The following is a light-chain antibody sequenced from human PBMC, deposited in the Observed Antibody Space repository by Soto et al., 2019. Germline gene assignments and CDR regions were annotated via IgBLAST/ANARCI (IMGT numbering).Light chain of an antibody. J-gene: IGKJ1*01. CDR3: PQLGRSPPSWT. CDR2: GES. V-gene: IGKV3-20*01. CDR1: QSVSSNY. Sequence: ETVLTQSPGTLSLSPGERATLSCRASQSVSSNYLAWYQQKPGQAPRLLIYGESTRATGLRDRFSGSGSGTDFTLTISRLETEDVAVYYCPQLGRSPPSWTFGQGTKVEIK.